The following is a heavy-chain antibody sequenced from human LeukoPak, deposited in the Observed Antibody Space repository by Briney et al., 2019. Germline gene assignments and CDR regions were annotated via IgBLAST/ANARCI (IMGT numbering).Heavy chain of an antibody. V-gene: IGHV4-61*02. CDR2: ISSSGST. CDR1: GDSISSGDYY. CDR3: ARGPYSYDSSGAFDI. J-gene: IGHJ3*02. Sequence: SETLSLTCTVSGDSISSGDYYWSWIRQPAGKGLEWIGRISSSGSTNYNPSLKSRVTISVDMSKNQFSLKVSSVTAADTAVYFCARGPYSYDSSGAFDIWGQGTMVTVSS. D-gene: IGHD3-22*01.